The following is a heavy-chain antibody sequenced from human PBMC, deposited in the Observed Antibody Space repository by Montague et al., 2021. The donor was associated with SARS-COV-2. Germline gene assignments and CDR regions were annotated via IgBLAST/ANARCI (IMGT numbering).Heavy chain of an antibody. J-gene: IGHJ6*02. V-gene: IGHV3-30*18. CDR1: GFTFSSYG. D-gene: IGHD2-21*02. CDR3: AKRGCGGDCYYNRYYYYYGMDV. CDR2: ISYDGSNK. Sequence: SLRLSCAASGFTFSSYGMHWVRQAPGKGLEWVAVISYDGSNKYYADSVKGRFTISRDNSKNTLYLQMNSLRAEDTAVYYCAKRGCGGDCYYNRYYYYYGMDVWGQGTTVTVSS.